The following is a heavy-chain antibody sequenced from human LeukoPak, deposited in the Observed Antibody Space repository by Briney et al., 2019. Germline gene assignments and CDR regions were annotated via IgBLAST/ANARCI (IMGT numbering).Heavy chain of an antibody. CDR2: IKPNSGDT. D-gene: IGHD1-26*01. J-gene: IGHJ3*02. CDR1: GYTFTGYY. CDR3: SRDWGPNSGDFHYDGFDI. Sequence: GASVKVSCTASGYTFTGYYMHWVRQAPGQGLEWMGWIKPNSGDTKYAEKFQGRVTMTRDTSISTANMELSRLISDDTAVYYCSRDWGPNSGDFHYDGFDIWGQGTMVTVSS. V-gene: IGHV1-2*02.